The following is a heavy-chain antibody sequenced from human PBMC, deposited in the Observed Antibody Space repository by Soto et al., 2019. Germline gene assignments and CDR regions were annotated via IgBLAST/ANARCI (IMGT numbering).Heavy chain of an antibody. CDR2: IYHSGST. J-gene: IGHJ4*02. CDR1: GGSISSGGYS. CDR3: ARVNDFWSGMFDY. V-gene: IGHV4-30-2*01. Sequence: SETLSLTCAVSGGSISSGGYSWSWIRQPPGKGLEWIGYIYHSGSTYYNPSLKSRVTISVDRSKNQFSLKLSSVTAADTAVYYCARVNDFWSGMFDYWDQGTLVTVSS. D-gene: IGHD3-3*01.